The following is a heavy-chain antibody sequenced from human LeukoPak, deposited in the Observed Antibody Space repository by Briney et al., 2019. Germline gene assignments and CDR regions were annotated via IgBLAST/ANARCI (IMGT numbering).Heavy chain of an antibody. Sequence: SVKVSCKASGFTFTSSAMQWVRQARGQRLEWIGWIVVGSGNTNYAQKFQERVTITRDMSTSTAYMDLSSLRSEDTAVYYCAADSLLGDSSWDYWGQGTLVTVSS. CDR2: IVVGSGNT. CDR1: GFTFTSSA. J-gene: IGHJ4*02. CDR3: AADSLLGDSSWDY. D-gene: IGHD3-16*01. V-gene: IGHV1-58*02.